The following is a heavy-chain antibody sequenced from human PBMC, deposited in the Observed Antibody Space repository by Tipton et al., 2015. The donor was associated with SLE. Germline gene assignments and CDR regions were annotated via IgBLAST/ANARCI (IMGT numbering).Heavy chain of an antibody. CDR3: AKETPWVGVFDY. CDR2: INSDGTST. V-gene: IGHV3-74*01. Sequence: LRLSCAASGFTFSTYWLHWVRQAPGKGLVWVSRINSDGTSTNYADSVRGRFTISRDNAKNTLFLQMNSLRAEDTAVYYCAKETPWVGVFDYWGQGTLVTVSS. CDR1: GFTFSTYW. J-gene: IGHJ4*02. D-gene: IGHD1-26*01.